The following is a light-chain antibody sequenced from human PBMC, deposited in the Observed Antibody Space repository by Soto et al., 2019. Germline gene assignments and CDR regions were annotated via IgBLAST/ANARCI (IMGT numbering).Light chain of an antibody. Sequence: QSALTQPRSVSGSPGQSVTISCTGTSSDVGGYNYVSWYQQHPGKAPKLMIYDVSKRPSGVPDRFSGSKSGNTGSLTISGLQAEDEADYYCCSYAGSPYVFGTGTKLTVL. CDR1: SSDVGGYNY. CDR2: DVS. V-gene: IGLV2-11*01. CDR3: CSYAGSPYV. J-gene: IGLJ1*01.